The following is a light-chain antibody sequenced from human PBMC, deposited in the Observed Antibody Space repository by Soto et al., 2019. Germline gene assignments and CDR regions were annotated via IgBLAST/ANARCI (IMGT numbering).Light chain of an antibody. CDR1: SSDVGGYNY. CDR2: DVN. J-gene: IGLJ2*01. CDR3: SSYTSSITLV. Sequence: QSALTQPASVSGSPGQSITISCTGTSSDVGGYNYVSWYQQHPGKAPKLMIYDVNNRPSGVSNRFSGSKSGNTASLTISGLQAEDEGDYYCSSYTSSITLVVGGGTKLTVL. V-gene: IGLV2-14*01.